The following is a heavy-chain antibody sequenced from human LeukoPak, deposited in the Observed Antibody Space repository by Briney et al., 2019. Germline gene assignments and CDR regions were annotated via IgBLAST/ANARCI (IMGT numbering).Heavy chain of an antibody. CDR2: INHSGGT. V-gene: IGHV4-34*01. CDR1: GGSFSGYY. D-gene: IGHD6-19*01. CDR3: ARRKYSSGSDY. J-gene: IGHJ4*02. Sequence: SETLSLTCAVYGGSFSGYYWSWIRQPPGKGLEWIGEINHSGGTNYNPSLKSRVTISVDTSKNQFSLKLSSVTAADTAVYYCARRKYSSGSDYWGQGTLVTVSS.